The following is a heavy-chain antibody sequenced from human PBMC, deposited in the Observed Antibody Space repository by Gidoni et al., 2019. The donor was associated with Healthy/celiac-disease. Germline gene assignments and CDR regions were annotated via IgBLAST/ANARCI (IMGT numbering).Heavy chain of an antibody. CDR3: ARNPPPDAFDI. V-gene: IGHV4-34*01. CDR1: GGSFSGYY. CDR2: INHSGST. Sequence: QVQLQQWGAGLLKPSETLSLTCAVYGGSFSGYYWSWIRQPPGKGLEWIGEINHSGSTNYNPSLKSRVTISVDTSKNQFSLKLSSVTAADTAVYYCARNPPPDAFDIWGQGTMVTVSS. J-gene: IGHJ3*02.